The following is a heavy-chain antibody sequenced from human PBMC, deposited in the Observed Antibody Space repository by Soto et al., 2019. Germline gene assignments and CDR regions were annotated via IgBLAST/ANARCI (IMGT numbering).Heavy chain of an antibody. CDR3: ARVQLRYFDWSPMVN. Sequence: ASVKVSCKASGGTFSSYAISWVRQAPGQGLEWMGGIIPIFGTANYAQKFQGRVTITADKSTSTAYMELSSLRAEDTAVYYCARVQLRYFDWSPMVNWGQGSLVTVSS. CDR2: IIPIFGTA. J-gene: IGHJ4*02. V-gene: IGHV1-69*06. CDR1: GGTFSSYA. D-gene: IGHD3-9*01.